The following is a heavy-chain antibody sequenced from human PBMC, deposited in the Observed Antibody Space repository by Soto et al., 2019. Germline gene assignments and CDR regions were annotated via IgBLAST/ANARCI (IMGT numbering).Heavy chain of an antibody. J-gene: IGHJ6*02. CDR1: GFTFSSCA. Sequence: GGSLRLSCAASGFTFSSCAMGWVRQAPGKGLEWVSDIIDSSTYRYYADSVKGRFTISRDNAKNSLYLQMNSLRAEDTAVYYCARVVDYYDPYYYYGMDVWGQGTTVTVSS. V-gene: IGHV3-21*01. D-gene: IGHD3-22*01. CDR2: IIDSSTYR. CDR3: ARVVDYYDPYYYYGMDV.